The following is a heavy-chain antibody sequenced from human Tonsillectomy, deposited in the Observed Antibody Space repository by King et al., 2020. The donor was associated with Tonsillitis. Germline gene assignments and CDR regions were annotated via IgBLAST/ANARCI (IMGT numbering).Heavy chain of an antibody. Sequence: VQLVESGGGLVKPGGSLRVSCAASGFNFSDYYMSWIRQAPGKGLEWLSYIRGSGSDIEYANSVKGRFTISRDNAENSLFLQMNSLRAEDTAVYYCARVPRDYYGSGSSYPFEYGRKGSVVTV. D-gene: IGHD3-10*01. CDR2: IRGSGSDI. J-gene: IGHJ4*02. CDR1: GFNFSDYY. CDR3: ARVPRDYYGSGSSYPFEY. V-gene: IGHV3-11*01.